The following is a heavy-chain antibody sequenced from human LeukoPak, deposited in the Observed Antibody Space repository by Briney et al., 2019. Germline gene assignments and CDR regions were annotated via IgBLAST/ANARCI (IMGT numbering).Heavy chain of an antibody. D-gene: IGHD5-18*01. CDR1: GFTFSVYY. Sequence: GGSLRLSCAATGFTFSVYYMSWIRHAPGEGLEWVSYISSSGSIIYYADSVKGRFTISRDNAKNSLYLQMNSLRAEDTAVYYCARGSSAMAKDYWGQGTLVTVSS. CDR2: ISSSGSII. V-gene: IGHV3-11*04. J-gene: IGHJ4*02. CDR3: ARGSSAMAKDY.